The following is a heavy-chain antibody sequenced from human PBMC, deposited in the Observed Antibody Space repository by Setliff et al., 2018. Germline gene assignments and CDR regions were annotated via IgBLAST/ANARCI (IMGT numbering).Heavy chain of an antibody. V-gene: IGHV4-4*07. Sequence: PSETLSLTCTVSGGSISSYYWSWIRQPAGKGLEWIGRIYTSGSTNYNPSLKSRVTMSIDTSKNQFSLKVTSVTAADTAVYYCARDSLWVREAKYYMVVWGKGTTVTVSS. CDR3: ARDSLWVREAKYYMVV. D-gene: IGHD3-10*01. J-gene: IGHJ6*03. CDR2: IYTSGST. CDR1: GGSISSYY.